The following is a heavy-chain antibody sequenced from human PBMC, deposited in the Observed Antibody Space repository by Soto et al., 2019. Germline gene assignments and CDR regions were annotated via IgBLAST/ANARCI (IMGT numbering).Heavy chain of an antibody. CDR1: GGSISSGGYS. V-gene: IGHV4-30-2*01. CDR2: IYHSGST. CDR3: ARGHDANND. D-gene: IGHD2-8*01. J-gene: IGHJ4*02. Sequence: QVQLQESGSGLVKPSQTLSLTCAVSGGSISSGGYSWSWIRQPPGKGLEWIGYIYHSGSTYYNPSHKSRVTISMDTSKNQFSLKLNSVTAADTAVYYCARGHDANNDWGQGTLVTVSS.